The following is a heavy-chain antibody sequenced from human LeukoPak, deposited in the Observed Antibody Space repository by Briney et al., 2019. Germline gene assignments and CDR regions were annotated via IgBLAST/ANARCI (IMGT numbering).Heavy chain of an antibody. J-gene: IGHJ4*02. CDR1: GGSFSGYY. CDR2: INHSGST. Sequence: SETLSLTCAVYGGSFSGYYWSWIRQPPGKGLEWIGEINHSGSTNYNPSLKSRVTISVDTSKNQFSLKLSSVTAADTAVYYCARGTGRTIFGVVIKVSRVYYFDYWGQGTLVTVSS. V-gene: IGHV4-34*01. CDR3: ARGTGRTIFGVVIKVSRVYYFDY. D-gene: IGHD3-3*01.